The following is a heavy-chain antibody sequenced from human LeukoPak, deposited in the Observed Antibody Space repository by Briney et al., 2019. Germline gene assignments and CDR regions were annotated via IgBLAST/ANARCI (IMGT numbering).Heavy chain of an antibody. Sequence: PGGSLRLSCAASGFTFSRYWMSWVRQAPGKGLEWVANIKQDGSEKYYVDSVKGRFTISRDNAKNSLYLQMNSLRAEDTAVYYCARGLGWFDPWGQGTLVTVSS. CDR1: GFTFSRYW. D-gene: IGHD4-11*01. J-gene: IGHJ5*02. V-gene: IGHV3-7*01. CDR2: IKQDGSEK. CDR3: ARGLGWFDP.